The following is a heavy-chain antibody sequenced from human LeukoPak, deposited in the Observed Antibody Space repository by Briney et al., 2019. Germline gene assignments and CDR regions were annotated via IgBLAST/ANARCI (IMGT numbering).Heavy chain of an antibody. CDR1: GGSISSDC. CDR2: IYYSGST. CDR3: GRESRIVGTTSVWYYFDY. V-gene: IGHV4-59*12. D-gene: IGHD1-26*01. Sequence: SETLSLTCTVSGGSISSDCWSWIRQPPGKGLEWIGYIYYSGSTKYNPSLKSRVTISVDTSKNQFSPNLRSVTAADTAVYFCGRESRIVGTTSVWYYFDYWGQGTLVTVSS. J-gene: IGHJ4*02.